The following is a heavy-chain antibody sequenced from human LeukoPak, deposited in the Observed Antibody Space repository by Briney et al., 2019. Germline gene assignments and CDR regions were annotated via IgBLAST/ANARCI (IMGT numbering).Heavy chain of an antibody. CDR2: IYHSGST. CDR1: GGSISSYY. Sequence: SETLSLTCTVSGGSISSYYWSWIRQPPGKGLEWIGSIYHSGSTYYNPSLKSRVTISVDTSKNQFSLKLSSVTAADTAVYYCASPGYCGSTSCYYYYMDVWGKGTTVTVSS. CDR3: ASPGYCGSTSCYYYYMDV. J-gene: IGHJ6*03. D-gene: IGHD2-2*01. V-gene: IGHV4-59*08.